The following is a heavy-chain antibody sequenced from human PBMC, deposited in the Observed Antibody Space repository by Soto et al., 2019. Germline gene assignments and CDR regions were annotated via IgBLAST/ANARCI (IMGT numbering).Heavy chain of an antibody. V-gene: IGHV3-23*01. D-gene: IGHD3-9*01. CDR1: GFTFSSYA. CDR3: AKNVWGITIFGGMDV. J-gene: IGHJ6*02. Sequence: EVQLLESGGGLVQPGGSLRLSCAASGFTFSSYAMSWVRQAPGKGLEWVSAISGSGGSTYYADSVKGRFTISRDNSKNTMYLQMNRLRAEDTAVYYCAKNVWGITIFGGMDVWGQGPTVPVSS. CDR2: ISGSGGST.